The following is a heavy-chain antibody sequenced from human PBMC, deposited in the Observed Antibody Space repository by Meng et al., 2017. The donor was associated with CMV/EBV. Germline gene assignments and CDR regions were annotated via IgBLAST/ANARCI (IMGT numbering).Heavy chain of an antibody. Sequence: GESLKISCAASGFTFSSYAMSWVRQAPGKGLEWVSAISGSGGSTYYADSVKGRFTISRDNSKNTLYLQMNSLRAEDTAVYYCATETIFGVASYGKDVWGQGTTVTVSS. V-gene: IGHV3-23*01. J-gene: IGHJ6*02. CDR1: GFTFSSYA. D-gene: IGHD3-3*01. CDR2: ISGSGGST. CDR3: ATETIFGVASYGKDV.